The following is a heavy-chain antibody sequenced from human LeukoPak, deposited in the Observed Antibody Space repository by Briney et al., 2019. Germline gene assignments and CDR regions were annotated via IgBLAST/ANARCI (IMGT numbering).Heavy chain of an antibody. J-gene: IGHJ6*03. V-gene: IGHV3-21*01. CDR3: ARVGQQLASYYYYMDV. CDR1: GFTFSSYS. Sequence: PGGSLRLSCAASGFTFSSYSMNWVRQAPGKGLEWVSSISSSSSYIYYADSVKGRFTISRDNAKNSLYLQMNSLRAEDTAVYYCARVGQQLASYYYYMDVWGKGTTVTISS. D-gene: IGHD6-13*01. CDR2: ISSSSSYI.